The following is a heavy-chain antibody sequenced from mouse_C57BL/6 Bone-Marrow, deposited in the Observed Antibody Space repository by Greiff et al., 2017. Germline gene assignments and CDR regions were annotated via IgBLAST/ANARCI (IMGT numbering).Heavy chain of an antibody. Sequence: QVQLKESGAELVKPGASVKLSCKASGYTFTGYWMHWVKQRPGRGLEWIGWIDPNSGGTKYNEKFKSQATLTVDKPSSTAYMQLSSLTSEGSAVXYWARYPRNWVWYGDVWGTGTTVTVSS. CDR3: ARYPRNWVWYGDV. V-gene: IGHV1-72*01. J-gene: IGHJ1*03. CDR2: IDPNSGGT. CDR1: GYTFTGYW. D-gene: IGHD4-1*01.